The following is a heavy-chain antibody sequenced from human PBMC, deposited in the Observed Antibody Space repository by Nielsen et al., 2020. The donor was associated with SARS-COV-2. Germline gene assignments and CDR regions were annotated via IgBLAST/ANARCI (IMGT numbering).Heavy chain of an antibody. CDR3: ATDIAAAGIYSSSY. Sequence: GGSLRLSCAASGFTFSSYSMNWVRQAPGKGLEWVSSISSSSSYIYYADSVKGRFTISRDNAKNSLYLQMNSLRAEDTAVYYCATDIAAAGIYSSSYWGQGTLVTVSS. V-gene: IGHV3-21*01. CDR2: ISSSSSYI. CDR1: GFTFSSYS. D-gene: IGHD6-13*01. J-gene: IGHJ4*02.